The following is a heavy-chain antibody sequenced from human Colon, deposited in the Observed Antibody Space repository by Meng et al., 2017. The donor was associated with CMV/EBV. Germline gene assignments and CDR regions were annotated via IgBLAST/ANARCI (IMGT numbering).Heavy chain of an antibody. CDR2: VDPNSGGT. CDR1: VYTFTGYY. Sequence: QVQLVQSGAGVTKPGASVKVSCKASVYTFTGYYMHWVRPAPGQGLEWMGWVDPNSGGTNYAQKFQGRVTMPRDTSINTAYMELSRLRSDDTAVYYCARKMGVYYFDYWGQGTLVTVSS. CDR3: ARKMGVYYFDY. J-gene: IGHJ4*02. V-gene: IGHV1-2*02. D-gene: IGHD2-8*02.